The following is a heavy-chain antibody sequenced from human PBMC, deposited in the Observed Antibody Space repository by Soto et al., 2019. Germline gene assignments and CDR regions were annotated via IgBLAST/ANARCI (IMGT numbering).Heavy chain of an antibody. CDR1: GFTVSSNY. Sequence: EVQLVESGGGLVQPGGSLRLSCAASGFTVSSNYMSWVRQAPGKGLEWVSVIYSGGSTYYADSVKVRFTITRHNAKNTLYLQMNSLRAEDTAVHYCAIGWRVDAFDIWGQGTMVTVSS. CDR3: AIGWRVDAFDI. CDR2: IYSGGST. J-gene: IGHJ3*02. V-gene: IGHV3-53*04. D-gene: IGHD3-3*01.